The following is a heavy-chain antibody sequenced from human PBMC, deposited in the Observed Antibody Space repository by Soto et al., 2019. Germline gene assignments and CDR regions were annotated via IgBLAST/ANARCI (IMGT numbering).Heavy chain of an antibody. Sequence: SVKVSFKASGGTFSSYAISLVRHSPGQGLEWMGGIIPIFGTANYAQKFQGRVTITADESTSTAYMELSSLRYEDTAVYYCARASQLIVADRFDPWGQGTLVTVSS. CDR1: GGTFSSYA. J-gene: IGHJ5*02. D-gene: IGHD3-22*01. CDR3: ARASQLIVADRFDP. CDR2: IIPIFGTA. V-gene: IGHV1-69*01.